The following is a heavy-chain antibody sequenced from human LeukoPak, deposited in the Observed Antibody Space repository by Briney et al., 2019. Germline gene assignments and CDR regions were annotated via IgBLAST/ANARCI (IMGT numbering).Heavy chain of an antibody. CDR2: ISYDGNTK. CDR3: ARTGTTTFNFFNP. CDR1: GFSFSSYT. V-gene: IGHV3-30*09. D-gene: IGHD1-1*01. Sequence: PGGSLRLSCAASGFSFSSYTMHSVRQAPGKGLEWVAVISYDGNTKYYADSVKDRFAISRDDSKNTLYLQMSNLRADDTAIYYCARTGTTTFNFFNPWGQGTLVTASS. J-gene: IGHJ5*02.